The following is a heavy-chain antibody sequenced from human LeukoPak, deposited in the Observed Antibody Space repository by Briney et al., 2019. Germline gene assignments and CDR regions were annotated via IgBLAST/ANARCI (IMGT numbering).Heavy chain of an antibody. Sequence: GGSLRLSCAASGFTVTSNHMSWVRQAPGKGLEWVSIIYNGGSTYYGDSVKGRFIVSRDNSKNTLYLQMNSLRAEDTAVYYCAKELRKGLITMISSAFDIWGQGTMVTVSS. CDR1: GFTVTSNH. CDR2: IYNGGST. D-gene: IGHD3-22*01. J-gene: IGHJ3*02. CDR3: AKELRKGLITMISSAFDI. V-gene: IGHV3-53*05.